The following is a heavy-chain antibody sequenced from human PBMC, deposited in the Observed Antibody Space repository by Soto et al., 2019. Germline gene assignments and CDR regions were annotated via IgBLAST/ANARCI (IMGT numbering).Heavy chain of an antibody. Sequence: GRSLKISCKGSGYSFTSYWISWVRQMPGKGLEWMGRIDPSDSYTNYSPSFQGHVTISADKSISTAYLQWSSLKASDTAMYYCARHGFPSGSYYAYYYYYGMDVWGQGTTVTVSS. CDR2: IDPSDSYT. CDR1: GYSFTSYW. D-gene: IGHD1-26*01. J-gene: IGHJ6*02. V-gene: IGHV5-10-1*01. CDR3: ARHGFPSGSYYAYYYYYGMDV.